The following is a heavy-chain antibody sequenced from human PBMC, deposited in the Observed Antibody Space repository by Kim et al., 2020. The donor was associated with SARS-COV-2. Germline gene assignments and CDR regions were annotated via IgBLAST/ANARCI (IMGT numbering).Heavy chain of an antibody. CDR3: AREHLGIVVVPAAHYDAFDI. CDR2: IYHSGST. V-gene: IGHV4-4*02. Sequence: SETLSLTCAVSGGSISSSNWWSWVRQPPGKGLEWIGGIYHSGSTNYNPSLKSRVTISVDKSKNQFSLKLRSVTAADTAVYYCAREHLGIVVVPAAHYDAFDIWGQGTMVTVSS. CDR1: GGSISSSNW. J-gene: IGHJ3*02. D-gene: IGHD2-2*03.